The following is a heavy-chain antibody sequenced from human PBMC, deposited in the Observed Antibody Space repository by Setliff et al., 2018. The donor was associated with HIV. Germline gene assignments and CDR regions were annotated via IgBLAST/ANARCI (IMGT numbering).Heavy chain of an antibody. Sequence: ASVKVSCKASGYTFTTYALHWVRQAPGQRLEWMGWINAGNGNAKYSQKFQGRVTITRDTSASTAYMELSSLTSEDTAVYYCARVACSGGSCYSYFQHWGQGTLVTAPQ. CDR1: GYTFTTYA. D-gene: IGHD2-15*01. CDR3: ARVACSGGSCYSYFQH. V-gene: IGHV1-3*01. CDR2: INAGNGNA. J-gene: IGHJ1*01.